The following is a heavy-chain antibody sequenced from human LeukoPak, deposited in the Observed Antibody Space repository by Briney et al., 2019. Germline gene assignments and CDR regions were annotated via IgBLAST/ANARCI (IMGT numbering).Heavy chain of an antibody. CDR2: IYYSGST. V-gene: IGHV4-59*01. J-gene: IGHJ6*03. CDR1: GGSISSYY. Sequence: PSETLSLTCTVSGGSISSYYWSWIRQPPGKGLEWIGYIYYSGSTNYNPSLKSRVTISVDTSKNQFSLKLSSVTAADTAVYYCARANSGRPIYYYYYYMDVWGKGTTVTISS. D-gene: IGHD6-19*01. CDR3: ARANSGRPIYYYYYYMDV.